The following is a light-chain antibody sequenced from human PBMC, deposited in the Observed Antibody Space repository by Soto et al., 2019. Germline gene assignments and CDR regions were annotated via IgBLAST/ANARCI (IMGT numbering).Light chain of an antibody. J-gene: IGLJ3*02. Sequence: QSALTQPPSASGSPGQSVTISCTGTSSDVGGYNSVAWYQQHPGKAPKLMIYEVTKRPSGVPDRFSCSKSGNTASLTVSGLQAEDEADYYCSSYAGSKSLVFGGGTKVTVL. CDR3: SSYAGSKSLV. CDR1: SSDVGGYNS. CDR2: EVT. V-gene: IGLV2-8*01.